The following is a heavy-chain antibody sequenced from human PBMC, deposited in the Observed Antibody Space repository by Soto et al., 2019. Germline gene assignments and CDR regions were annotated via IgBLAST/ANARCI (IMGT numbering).Heavy chain of an antibody. CDR1: GCSFTSYW. CDR2: IYPGDSDT. Sequence: RGESLKISCKGSGCSFTSYWIGWVRQMPGKGLEWMGIIYPGDSDTRYSPSFQGQVTISADKSISTAYLQWSSLKASDTAMYYCARPGSSGRYYFDYWGQGTLVTVSS. CDR3: ARPGSSGRYYFDY. D-gene: IGHD3-22*01. J-gene: IGHJ4*02. V-gene: IGHV5-51*01.